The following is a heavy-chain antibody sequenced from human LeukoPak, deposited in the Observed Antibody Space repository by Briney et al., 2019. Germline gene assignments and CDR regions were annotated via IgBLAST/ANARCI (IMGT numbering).Heavy chain of an antibody. CDR1: GFTFSSYA. CDR3: ARDGSELRFGELSYYMDV. D-gene: IGHD3-10*01. J-gene: IGHJ6*03. V-gene: IGHV3-23*01. CDR2: ISGSGGST. Sequence: PGGSLRLSCAASGFTFSSYAMSWVRQAPGKGLEWVSAISGSGGSTYYADSVKGRFTISRDNSKNTLYLQMNSLRAEDTAVYYCARDGSELRFGELSYYMDVWGKGTTVTISS.